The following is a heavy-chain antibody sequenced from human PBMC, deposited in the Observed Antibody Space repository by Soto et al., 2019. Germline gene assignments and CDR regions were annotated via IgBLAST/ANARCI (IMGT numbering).Heavy chain of an antibody. Sequence: PSETLSLTCTVSVASVSSACYSLSWIRHHPGKGLEWIGYIYNSGNTYYNPSLKSRLTISVDTPQNQFSLKLSSVTAADTAVYYCARINWSYYFEYWGQGTMVTVSS. D-gene: IGHD1-20*01. CDR1: VASVSSACYS. J-gene: IGHJ4*02. CDR2: IYNSGNT. CDR3: ARINWSYYFEY. V-gene: IGHV4-31*03.